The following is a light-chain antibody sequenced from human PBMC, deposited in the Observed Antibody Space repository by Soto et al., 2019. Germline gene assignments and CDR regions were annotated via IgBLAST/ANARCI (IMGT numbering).Light chain of an antibody. CDR1: QTISVS. CDR3: LQDYSYPYT. J-gene: IGKJ2*01. CDR2: DAS. V-gene: IGKV1-5*01. Sequence: IQMTQSPSTLSASVGDTVTITCRASQTISVSLAWYRQKPGKAPNLLIYDASTLQEGVPSRFSGSGSGTEFTLTVTRLQPDDFATYYCLQDYSYPYTFGQGTKLEIK.